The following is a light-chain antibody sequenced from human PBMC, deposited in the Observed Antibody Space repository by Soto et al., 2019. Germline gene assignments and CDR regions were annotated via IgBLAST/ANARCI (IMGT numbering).Light chain of an antibody. Sequence: QSVLTQPPSVSAAPGQKVTISCSGSSSNIGNNYVSWYQQLPGTAPKLLIYDNNQRPSGIPDRFSGSKSGTSATLGITGLQTGDEADYYCGTWDSSLSAGVFGGGTKLTLL. CDR1: SSNIGNNY. CDR2: DNN. CDR3: GTWDSSLSAGV. J-gene: IGLJ2*01. V-gene: IGLV1-51*01.